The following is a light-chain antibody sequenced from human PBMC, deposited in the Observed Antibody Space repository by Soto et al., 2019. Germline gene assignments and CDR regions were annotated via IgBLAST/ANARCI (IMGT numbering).Light chain of an antibody. Sequence: QSVLTQPPSVSAAPGQKVTISCSGSSSNIGNNYVSWYQQLPGTAPKLLIYDNNKRPSGIPDRFSGSKYGTSATLGITGLQTGDEADYYCGTWDSSLSALYVFGTGTKLTVL. CDR2: DNN. CDR3: GTWDSSLSALYV. J-gene: IGLJ1*01. V-gene: IGLV1-51*01. CDR1: SSNIGNNY.